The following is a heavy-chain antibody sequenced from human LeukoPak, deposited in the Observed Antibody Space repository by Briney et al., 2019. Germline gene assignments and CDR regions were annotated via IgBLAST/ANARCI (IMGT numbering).Heavy chain of an antibody. CDR1: GGSISSGDYY. V-gene: IGHV4-30-4*01. Sequence: SETLSLTCTVSGGSISSGDYYWSWIRQPPGKGLGWIGYIYYSGSTYYNPSLRSRVTISVDTSKNQFSLKLSSVTAADTAVYYCARARGYSYGPGLDYWGQGTLVTVSS. CDR3: ARARGYSYGPGLDY. J-gene: IGHJ4*02. D-gene: IGHD5-18*01. CDR2: IYYSGST.